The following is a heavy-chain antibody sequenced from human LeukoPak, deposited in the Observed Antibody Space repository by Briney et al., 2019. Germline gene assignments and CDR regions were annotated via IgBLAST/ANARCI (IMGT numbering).Heavy chain of an antibody. CDR3: AKSIVVAGILTLGGMDV. D-gene: IGHD6-19*01. CDR1: RFTFSSYA. Sequence: GGSLRLSCAASRFTFSSYAMSWVRQAPGKGLEWVSAISGSGGSTYYADSVKGRFTISRDNSKSTLYLQMNSLRAEDTAVYYCAKSIVVAGILTLGGMDVWGQGTTVTVSS. CDR2: ISGSGGST. J-gene: IGHJ6*02. V-gene: IGHV3-23*01.